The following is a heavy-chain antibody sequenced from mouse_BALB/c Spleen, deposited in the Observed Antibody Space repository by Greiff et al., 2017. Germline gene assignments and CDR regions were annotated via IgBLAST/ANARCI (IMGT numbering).Heavy chain of an antibody. D-gene: IGHD2-3*01. V-gene: IGHV5-6-5*01. CDR1: GFTFSSYA. J-gene: IGHJ3*01. CDR3: ARRIYDGYSFAY. CDR2: ISSGGST. Sequence: EVQLVESGGGLVKPGGSLKLSCAASGFTFSSYAMSWVRQTPEKRLEWVASISSGGSTYYPDSVKGRFTISRDNARNILYLQMSSLRSEDTAMYYCARRIYDGYSFAYWGQGTLVTVSA.